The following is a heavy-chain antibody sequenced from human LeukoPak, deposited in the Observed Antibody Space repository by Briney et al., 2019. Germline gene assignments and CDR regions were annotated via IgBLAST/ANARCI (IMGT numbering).Heavy chain of an antibody. CDR1: GYSFTSYW. Sequence: GESLKISCKGSGYSFTSYWIGWVRQMPGKGLEWMGIIYPGDSDTRYSPSFQGQVTISADKSISTAYLQWSSLKASDTAMYYCARVSTVATKIPPFYYYYGVDVWGQGTTVTVSS. CDR2: IYPGDSDT. CDR3: ARVSTVATKIPPFYYYYGVDV. V-gene: IGHV5-51*01. J-gene: IGHJ6*02. D-gene: IGHD5-12*01.